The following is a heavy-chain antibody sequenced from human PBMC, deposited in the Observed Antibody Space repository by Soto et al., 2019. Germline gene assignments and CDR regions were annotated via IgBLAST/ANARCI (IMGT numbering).Heavy chain of an antibody. CDR1: GFTFNSSE. D-gene: IGHD2-21*01. V-gene: IGHV3-48*03. Sequence: VGSLRLSCAASGFTFNSSEMNLVLLVPGRLLELLSYINSGGLTKYYAASVKGRFTVSRDNAKNLLYLQMNSLRADDTGIYYCARTECSSIPCITAYYYYGMDLWGQGTAVTVSS. CDR2: INSGGLTK. CDR3: ARTECSSIPCITAYYYYGMDL. J-gene: IGHJ6*02.